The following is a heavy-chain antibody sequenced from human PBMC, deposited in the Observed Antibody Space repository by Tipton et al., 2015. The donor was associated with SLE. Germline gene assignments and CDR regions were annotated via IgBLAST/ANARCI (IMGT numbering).Heavy chain of an antibody. CDR2: IYYSGST. Sequence: TLSLTCTVSGYSISSGYYWGWIQQPPGKGLEWIGYIYYSGSTNYNPSLKSRVTISVDTSKNQFSLKLSSVTAADTAVYYCARRRYSSSSRPHWYFDLWGRGTLVTVSS. CDR1: GYSISSGYY. D-gene: IGHD6-6*01. V-gene: IGHV4-38-2*02. J-gene: IGHJ2*01. CDR3: ARRRYSSSSRPHWYFDL.